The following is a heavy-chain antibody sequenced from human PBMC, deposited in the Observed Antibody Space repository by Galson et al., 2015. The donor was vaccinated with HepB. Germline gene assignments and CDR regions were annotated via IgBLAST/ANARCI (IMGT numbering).Heavy chain of an antibody. Sequence: SLRLSCAASGFTVSTNYMSWVRQAPGKGLEWVSVIYSGGSTYYADSVKGRFTISRDISKNTLYLHMNSLRAEDAAVYYCTRGYSRSWYSGLGYWGQGTLVTVSS. V-gene: IGHV3-53*01. CDR3: TRGYSRSWYSGLGY. CDR1: GFTVSTNY. D-gene: IGHD6-13*01. CDR2: IYSGGST. J-gene: IGHJ4*02.